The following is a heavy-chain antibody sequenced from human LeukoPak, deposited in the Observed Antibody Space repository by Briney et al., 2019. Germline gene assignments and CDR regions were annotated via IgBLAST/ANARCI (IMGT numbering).Heavy chain of an antibody. V-gene: IGHV3-53*01. Sequence: TGGSLRLSCAASGFSVSNNYMSWVRQAPGKALGWLSAIYSDGGTFHIDSVKGRFTISRDSSKNTLFLQMNSLRADDTAVYYCARDSGGPAFWGQETPVTVSS. J-gene: IGHJ4*02. CDR3: ARDSGGPAF. CDR2: IYSDGGT. D-gene: IGHD2-15*01. CDR1: GFSVSNNY.